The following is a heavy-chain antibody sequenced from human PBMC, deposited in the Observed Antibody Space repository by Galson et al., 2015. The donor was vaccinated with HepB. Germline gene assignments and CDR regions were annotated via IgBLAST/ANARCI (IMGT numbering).Heavy chain of an antibody. CDR1: GYTFTGYY. CDR2: INPNSGGT. D-gene: IGHD4-17*01. Sequence: SVKVSCKASGYTFTGYYMHWVRQAPGQGLEWMGLINPNSGGTNYAQKFQGRVTMTRDNSNSTAYMELNRLRSDDTAVYYCARTHRGCGDYVLDYWGQGTLVTVSS. CDR3: ARTHRGCGDYVLDY. V-gene: IGHV1-2*02. J-gene: IGHJ4*02.